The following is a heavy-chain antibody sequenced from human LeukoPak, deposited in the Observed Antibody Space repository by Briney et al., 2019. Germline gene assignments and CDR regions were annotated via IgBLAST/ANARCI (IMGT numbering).Heavy chain of an antibody. J-gene: IGHJ4*02. V-gene: IGHV1-69*13. Sequence: SVKVSCKASGGTFSSYAISWVLQAPGQGLEWMGGIIPIFGTANYAQKFQGRVTITADESTSTAYMELSSLRSEDTAVYYCAQDGSGSYGGPFDYWGQGTLVTVSS. D-gene: IGHD3-10*01. CDR1: GGTFSSYA. CDR2: IIPIFGTA. CDR3: AQDGSGSYGGPFDY.